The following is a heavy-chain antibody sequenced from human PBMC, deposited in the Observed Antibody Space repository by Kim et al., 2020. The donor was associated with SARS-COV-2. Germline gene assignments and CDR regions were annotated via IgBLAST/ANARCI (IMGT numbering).Heavy chain of an antibody. J-gene: IGHJ4*02. D-gene: IGHD3-10*01. CDR3: ARANRPPWRGGFDY. Sequence: SQKIQGRVTITRETSASTAYMELSSLRSEDTAVYYCARANRPPWRGGFDYWGEGTLVTVSS. V-gene: IGHV1-3*01.